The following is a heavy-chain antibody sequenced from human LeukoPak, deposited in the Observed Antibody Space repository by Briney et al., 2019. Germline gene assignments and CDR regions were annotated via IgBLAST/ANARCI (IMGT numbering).Heavy chain of an antibody. CDR2: ISSSSSYI. D-gene: IGHD1-26*01. J-gene: IGHJ6*02. CDR3: ARTSGSYSPYYYGMDV. V-gene: IGHV3-21*01. CDR1: GFTFSSYS. Sequence: GGSLRLSCAASGFTFSSYSMNWVRQAPGKGLEWVSSISSSSSYIYYADSVKGRFTISRDNAKNSLYLQMNSLRAEDAAVYYCARTSGSYSPYYYGMDVWGQGTTVTVSS.